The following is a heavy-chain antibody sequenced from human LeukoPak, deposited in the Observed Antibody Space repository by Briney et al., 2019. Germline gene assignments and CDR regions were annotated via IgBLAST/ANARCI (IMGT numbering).Heavy chain of an antibody. CDR3: ARLIDNGISADPDTFDV. J-gene: IGHJ3*01. CDR1: AGSLSGHY. V-gene: IGHV4-59*11. D-gene: IGHD1-26*01. Sequence: SETLSLTCTVSAGSLSGHYWGWIRQPPGKRLEWIGYVSYTGRTKYNPSLQSRVTISIDTSKSQFSLKLTSVTSDDTAVYSRARLIDNGISADPDTFDVWGQGTTVIVSS. CDR2: VSYTGRT.